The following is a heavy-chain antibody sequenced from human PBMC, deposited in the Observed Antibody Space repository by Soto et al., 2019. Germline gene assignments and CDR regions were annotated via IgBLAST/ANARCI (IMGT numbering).Heavy chain of an antibody. CDR2: ISHSGST. CDR1: GGSFSGYY. V-gene: IGHV4-34*01. CDR3: ARERHWFDP. Sequence: SETLSLTCAVYGGSFSGYYWSWIRQPPGKGLEWIGEISHSGSTNYNPSLKSRVTISVDTSKNQFSLKLSSVTAADTAVYYCARERHWFDPWGQGTLVTVSS. J-gene: IGHJ5*02.